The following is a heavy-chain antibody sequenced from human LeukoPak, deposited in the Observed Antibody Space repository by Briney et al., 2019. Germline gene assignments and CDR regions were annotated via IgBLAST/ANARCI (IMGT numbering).Heavy chain of an antibody. CDR2: ISHDGSDK. J-gene: IGHJ4*02. Sequence: GGSLRPSCAASGLTFSSHAMHWVRQAPGKGLEWVAVISHDGSDKHYTDSVKGRFTISRDNSRNTLYLQMNGLRAEDTAVYYCAREPGPGYFDYWGQGTLVTVSS. D-gene: IGHD1-14*01. CDR3: AREPGPGYFDY. CDR1: GLTFSSHA. V-gene: IGHV3-30-3*01.